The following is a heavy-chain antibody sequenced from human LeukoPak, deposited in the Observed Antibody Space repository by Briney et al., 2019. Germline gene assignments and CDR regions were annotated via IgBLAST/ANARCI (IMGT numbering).Heavy chain of an antibody. Sequence: PGGSLRLSCAASGFTFSVYGMHWVRQAPGKGLEWVAVISHDGNNKYYEDSVKGRFSISRDNSKNTLYLQMNSLRAEDTAIYYCAKAEDVSGSLYHGDYWGQGTLVTVSS. D-gene: IGHD3-10*01. CDR2: ISHDGNNK. V-gene: IGHV3-30*18. CDR1: GFTFSVYG. CDR3: AKAEDVSGSLYHGDY. J-gene: IGHJ4*02.